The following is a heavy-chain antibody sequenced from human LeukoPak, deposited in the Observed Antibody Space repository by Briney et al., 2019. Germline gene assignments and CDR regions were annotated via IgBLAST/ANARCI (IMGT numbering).Heavy chain of an antibody. CDR1: GFPFGNFW. V-gene: IGHV3-74*01. CDR3: ATDVTGSEDR. D-gene: IGHD6-25*01. CDR2: MDTDGRIT. Sequence: GGSLRLSSVVSGFPFGNFWMHWVRQVPGKGLVWVARMDTDGRITDYADSVKGRFTISRDNARNTLYLQMRSLRADDTALYYCATDVTGSEDRWGQGTLVTVSS. J-gene: IGHJ5*02.